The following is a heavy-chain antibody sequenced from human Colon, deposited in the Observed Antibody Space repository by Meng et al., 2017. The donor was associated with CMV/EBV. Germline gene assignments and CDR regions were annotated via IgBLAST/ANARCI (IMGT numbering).Heavy chain of an antibody. Sequence: GESLKISCAASEFSFDDYGMNWVRQIPGKGLEWVCGIDRNGVSTDYADSVKGRFTISRDNAKKSLYLQMNSLRAEDSAVYYCARVEGSVTSPLDYWGQGTLVTVSS. CDR2: IDRNGVST. CDR1: EFSFDDYG. D-gene: IGHD4-17*01. J-gene: IGHJ4*02. V-gene: IGHV3-20*04. CDR3: ARVEGSVTSPLDY.